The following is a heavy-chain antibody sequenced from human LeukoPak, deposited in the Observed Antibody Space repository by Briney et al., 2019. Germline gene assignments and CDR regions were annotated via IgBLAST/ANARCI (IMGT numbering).Heavy chain of an antibody. CDR1: GGSISGGDYY. V-gene: IGHV4-31*03. CDR2: IYYSGST. Sequence: SETLSLTCTVSGGSISGGDYYWSWIRQHPGKGLEWIGYIYYSGSTYSNPTLESRVTISVDTSKNRFSLRLSSVTAADTAVYYCARGEFRGVIIYGNAVFDYWGQGTLVTVSS. J-gene: IGHJ4*02. D-gene: IGHD3-10*01. CDR3: ARGEFRGVIIYGNAVFDY.